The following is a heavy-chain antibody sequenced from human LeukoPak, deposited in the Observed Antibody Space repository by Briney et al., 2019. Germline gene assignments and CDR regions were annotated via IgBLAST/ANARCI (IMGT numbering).Heavy chain of an antibody. CDR3: ARDADLGSEV. J-gene: IGHJ4*02. CDR1: GGSISGGDYY. D-gene: IGHD3-10*01. V-gene: IGHV4-30-4*01. CDR2: IYYSGIP. Sequence: SETQSLTCTVSGGSISGGDYYWSWIRQTPGKGLEWIGYIYYSGIPYYNPSLRSRVTISRDTSKNQFSLRLSSVTAADTAVYYCARDADLGSEVWGPGTLVTVSS.